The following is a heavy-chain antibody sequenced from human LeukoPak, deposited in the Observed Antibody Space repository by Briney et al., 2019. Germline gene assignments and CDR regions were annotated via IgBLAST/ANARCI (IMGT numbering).Heavy chain of an antibody. Sequence: PGGSLRLSCAASGFTFSTYAMSWVRQAPGKGPEWVSSFSGNGGATYYADSVKGRFTISRDNSKDTLYLQMNSLRAEDTAVYYCATRGTYISWGPGTLVTVSS. CDR1: GFTFSTYA. D-gene: IGHD1-26*01. CDR3: ATRGTYIS. CDR2: FSGNGGAT. J-gene: IGHJ5*02. V-gene: IGHV3-23*01.